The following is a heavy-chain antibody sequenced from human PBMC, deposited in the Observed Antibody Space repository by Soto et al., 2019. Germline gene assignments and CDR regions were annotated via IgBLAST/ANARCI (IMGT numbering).Heavy chain of an antibody. V-gene: IGHV3-64*01. CDR1: GFSFSSYT. Sequence: PGGSLRLSCATSGFSFSSYTMHWVRLAPGKGLEYVSAISPNGSSTYYSHSVKGRFTISRDNSKNTLYLQMGSLRSEDMAVYYCARSKDGGSSWYKSLGYWGLGILVTVSS. J-gene: IGHJ4*02. D-gene: IGHD6-13*01. CDR2: ISPNGSST. CDR3: ARSKDGGSSWYKSLGY.